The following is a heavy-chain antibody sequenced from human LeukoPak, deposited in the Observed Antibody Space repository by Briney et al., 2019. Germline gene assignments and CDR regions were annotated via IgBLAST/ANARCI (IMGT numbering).Heavy chain of an antibody. Sequence: SKTLSLTRTVSGGSISSYYWSWIRQPPGKGLEWIGYIYYSGSTNYNPSLKSRVTISVDTSKNQFSLKLSSVTAADTAVYYCAAGGLDSSDLFDYWGQGTLVTVSS. V-gene: IGHV4-59*08. CDR3: AAGGLDSSDLFDY. CDR1: GGSISSYY. J-gene: IGHJ4*02. CDR2: IYYSGST. D-gene: IGHD6-25*01.